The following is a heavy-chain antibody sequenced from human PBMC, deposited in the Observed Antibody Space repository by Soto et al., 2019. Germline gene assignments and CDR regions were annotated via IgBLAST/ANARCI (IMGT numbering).Heavy chain of an antibody. J-gene: IGHJ4*02. D-gene: IGHD5-12*01. CDR2: IIPTIGTT. CDR3: ARDLGSGYDPGDY. Sequence: QGQLVQSGAEVKKPGSSVKVSCKASGDTFTIFAISWVRQAPGQGLEWMGGIIPTIGTTNYAQRIQGRITITGDESTGTAYMELSSLKSEDTAVYYCARDLGSGYDPGDYWGQGTLVTVSS. V-gene: IGHV1-69*12. CDR1: GDTFTIFA.